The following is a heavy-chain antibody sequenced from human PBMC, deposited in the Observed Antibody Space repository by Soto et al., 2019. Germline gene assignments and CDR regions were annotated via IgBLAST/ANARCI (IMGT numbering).Heavy chain of an antibody. Sequence: SETLSLTCAVSGGSISSGGYSWSWIRQPPGKGLEWIGYIYHSGSTYYNPSLKSRVTISVDRSKNQFSLKLSSVTAADTAVYYCASSGPSSSWSFPPENWGQGTLVTVSS. CDR2: IYHSGST. J-gene: IGHJ4*02. D-gene: IGHD6-13*01. CDR1: GGSISSGGYS. CDR3: ASSGPSSSWSFPPEN. V-gene: IGHV4-30-2*01.